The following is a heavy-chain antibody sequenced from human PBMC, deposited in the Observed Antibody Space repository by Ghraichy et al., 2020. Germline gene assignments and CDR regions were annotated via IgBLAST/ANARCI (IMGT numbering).Heavy chain of an antibody. CDR3: ARGVSIVGATTIYYYGMVV. D-gene: IGHD1-26*01. V-gene: IGHV3-21*01. CDR2: ISSSSSYI. Sequence: SLNISCAASGFTFSSYSMNWVRQAPGKGLEWVSSISSSSSYIYYADSVKGRFTISRDNAKNSLYLQMNSLRAEDTAVYYCARGVSIVGATTIYYYGMVVWGQGTTVTVSS. J-gene: IGHJ6*02. CDR1: GFTFSSYS.